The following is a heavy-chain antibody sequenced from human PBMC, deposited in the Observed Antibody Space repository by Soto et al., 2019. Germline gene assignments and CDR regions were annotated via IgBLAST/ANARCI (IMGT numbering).Heavy chain of an antibody. CDR3: ARGVAARALGGYYGVDV. CDR1: GYTFISYG. Sequence: QVQLVQSGGEVKRPGASVNVSCKASGYTFISYGITWVRQAPGQGPEWMRWISPYNGNRKYAQKFQSRVTITTDTSTTTAYMALRSLRSDDTAVYYCARGVAARALGGYYGVDVWGQGTMVTVSS. J-gene: IGHJ6*02. D-gene: IGHD6-6*01. CDR2: ISPYNGNR. V-gene: IGHV1-18*01.